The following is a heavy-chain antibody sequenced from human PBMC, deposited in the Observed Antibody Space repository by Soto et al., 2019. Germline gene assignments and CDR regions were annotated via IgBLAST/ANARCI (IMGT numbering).Heavy chain of an antibody. V-gene: IGHV3-21*02. CDR1: GFTFTTYS. CDR2: IGSSSNYI. D-gene: IGHD2-2*01. J-gene: IGHJ6*02. Sequence: EVQLVESGGGLVMPGGSLRLSCAASGFTFTTYSLTWVRQAPGKGLEWVASIGSSSNYIYYADSVKGRFTISRDNAKNSLFLQMNSLRAEDTAGYYCATLTYCSSASCPNYYYVMDVWGQGTTVTVSS. CDR3: ATLTYCSSASCPNYYYVMDV.